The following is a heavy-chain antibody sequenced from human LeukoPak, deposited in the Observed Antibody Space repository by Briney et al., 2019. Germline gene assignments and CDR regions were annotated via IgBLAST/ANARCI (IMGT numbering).Heavy chain of an antibody. D-gene: IGHD3-3*01. Sequence: PERSLRLSCAASGFSFSSYVMHWVRQAPGKGLEWVALILHDGSNKYYADSVKGRFTISRDNSKNTLYLQMNSLRAEDTAVYYCARDHIEYYDSPDDAFDIWGQGTMVTVSS. CDR3: ARDHIEYYDSPDDAFDI. J-gene: IGHJ3*02. CDR1: GFSFSSYV. V-gene: IGHV3-30*04. CDR2: ILHDGSNK.